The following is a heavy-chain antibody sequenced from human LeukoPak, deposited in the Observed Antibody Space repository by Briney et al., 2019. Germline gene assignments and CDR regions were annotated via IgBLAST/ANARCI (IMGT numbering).Heavy chain of an antibody. CDR1: GFTFSTYS. D-gene: IGHD3-10*02. CDR2: INSGRIYI. J-gene: IGHJ6*04. Sequence: GGSLRLSCAASGFTFSTYSMTWVRQAPGKGLEWVSSINSGRIYIYYADSVKGRFTISRDNAKNSLYLQMNSLRAEDTAVYYCAELGITMIGGVWGKGTTVTISS. V-gene: IGHV3-21*01. CDR3: AELGITMIGGV.